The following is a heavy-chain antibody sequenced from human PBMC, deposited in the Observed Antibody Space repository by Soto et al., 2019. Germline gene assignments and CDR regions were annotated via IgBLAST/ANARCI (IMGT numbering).Heavy chain of an antibody. Sequence: LPPTWPVSGHSISNANWCRWARQPPGKGLEWIGEIYHSGSTNYNPSFKSRVTISVDKSKNQFSLNLTSVTAADTAVYYCAKRTLRRLRFVETHWGQGTLVTVSS. V-gene: IGHV4-4*02. CDR3: AKRTLRRLRFVETH. CDR2: IYHSGST. J-gene: IGHJ4*02. CDR1: GHSISNANW. D-gene: IGHD3-3*01.